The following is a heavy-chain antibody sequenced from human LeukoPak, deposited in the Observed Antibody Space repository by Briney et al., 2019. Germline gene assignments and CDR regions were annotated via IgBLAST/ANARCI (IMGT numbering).Heavy chain of an antibody. CDR2: IYHSGST. V-gene: IGHV4-34*01. CDR3: ARDQSYYDFWSGYRVSDAFDI. Sequence: SETLSLTCAVYGGSFSGYYWSWIRQPPGKGLEWIGEIYHSGSTNYNPSLKSRVTISVDKSKNQFSLKLSSVTAADTAVYYCARDQSYYDFWSGYRVSDAFDIWGQGTMVTVSS. J-gene: IGHJ3*02. CDR1: GGSFSGYY. D-gene: IGHD3-3*01.